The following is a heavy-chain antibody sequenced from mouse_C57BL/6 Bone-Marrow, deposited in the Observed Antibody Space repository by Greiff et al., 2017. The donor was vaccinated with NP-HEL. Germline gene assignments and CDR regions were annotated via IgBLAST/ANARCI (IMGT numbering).Heavy chain of an antibody. CDR1: GYAFSSSW. V-gene: IGHV1-82*01. D-gene: IGHD4-1*01. CDR3: AGRGFAY. Sequence: VQLQESGPELVKPGASVKISCKASGYAFSSSWMNWVKQRPGKGLEWIGRIYPGDGDTNYNGKFKGKATLTADKSSSTAYMQLSSLTSEDSAVYFCAGRGFAYWGQGTLVTVSA. CDR2: IYPGDGDT. J-gene: IGHJ3*01.